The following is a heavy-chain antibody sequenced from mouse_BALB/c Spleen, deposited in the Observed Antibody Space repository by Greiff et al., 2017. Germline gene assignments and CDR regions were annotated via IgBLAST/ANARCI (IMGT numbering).Heavy chain of an antibody. CDR2: IYPGDGDT. V-gene: IGHV1-87*01. D-gene: IGHD2-14*01. J-gene: IGHJ2*01. CDR3: ARSGDYRYDYFDY. CDR1: GYTFTSYW. Sequence: VKLQESGAELARPGASVKLSCKASGYTFTSYWMQWVKQRPGQGLEWIGAIYPGDGDTRYTQKFKGKATLTADKSSSTAYMQLSSLASEDSAVYYCARSGDYRYDYFDYWGQGTTLTVSS.